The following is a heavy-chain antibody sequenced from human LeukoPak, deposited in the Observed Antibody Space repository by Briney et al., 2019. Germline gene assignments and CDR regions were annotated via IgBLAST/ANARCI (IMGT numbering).Heavy chain of an antibody. CDR2: ISGDGGST. V-gene: IGHV3-43*02. CDR3: AKDIVDTAMGRGGNWFDP. J-gene: IGHJ5*02. D-gene: IGHD5-18*01. CDR1: GFTFDDYA. Sequence: PGGSLRLSCAASGFTFDDYAMHWVRLAPGKGLEWVSLISGDGGSTYYADSVKGRFTISRDNSKNSLYLQMNSLRTEDTALYYCAKDIVDTAMGRGGNWFDPWGQGTLVTVSS.